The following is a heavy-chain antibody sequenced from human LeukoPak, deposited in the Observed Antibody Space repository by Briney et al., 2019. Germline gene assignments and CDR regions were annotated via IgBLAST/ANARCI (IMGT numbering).Heavy chain of an antibody. CDR1: GYTFTGYY. Sequence: ASVKVSCKASGYTFTGYYMHWVRQAPGQGLEWMGWINPNSGGTNYVQKFQGRVTMTRDTSISTAYMELSRLRSDDTAVYYCARFLTVAVYAFDIWGQGTMVTVSS. D-gene: IGHD6-19*01. J-gene: IGHJ3*02. CDR3: ARFLTVAVYAFDI. V-gene: IGHV1-2*02. CDR2: INPNSGGT.